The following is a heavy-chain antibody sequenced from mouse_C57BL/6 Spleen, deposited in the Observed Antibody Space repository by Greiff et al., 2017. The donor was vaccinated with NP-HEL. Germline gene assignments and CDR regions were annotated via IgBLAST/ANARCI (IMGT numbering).Heavy chain of an antibody. J-gene: IGHJ2*01. V-gene: IGHV5-6*01. CDR3: ARHYYGSPYYFDY. Sequence: EVKVVESGGDLVKPGGSLKLSCAASGFTFSSYGMSWVRQTPDKRLEWVATISSGGSYTYYPDSVKGRFTISRDNAKNTLYLQMSSLKSEDTAMYYCARHYYGSPYYFDYWGQGTTLTVSS. CDR2: ISSGGSYT. D-gene: IGHD1-1*01. CDR1: GFTFSSYG.